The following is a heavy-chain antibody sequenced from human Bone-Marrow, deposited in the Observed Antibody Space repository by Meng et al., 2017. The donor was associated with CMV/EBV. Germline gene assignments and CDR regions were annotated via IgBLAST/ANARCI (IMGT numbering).Heavy chain of an antibody. V-gene: IGHV3-30*04. D-gene: IGHD3-3*01. CDR3: ARDLRRVRPIFGVAISRGMDV. Sequence: GGSLRLSCAASGFTFSSYAMHWVRQAPGKGLEWVAVISYDGSNKYYADSVKGRFTISRDNSKNTLYLQMNSLRAEDTAVYYCARDLRRVRPIFGVAISRGMDVWGQGTTVTVSS. CDR2: ISYDGSNK. CDR1: GFTFSSYA. J-gene: IGHJ6*02.